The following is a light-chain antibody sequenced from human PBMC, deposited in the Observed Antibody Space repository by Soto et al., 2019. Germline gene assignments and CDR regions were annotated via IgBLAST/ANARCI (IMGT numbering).Light chain of an antibody. J-gene: IGLJ1*01. V-gene: IGLV2-14*01. CDR2: EVS. CDR1: SSDVGGYNY. CDR3: NSYTSSSTYV. Sequence: QSVLTQPASVSGSPGQSITIPCTGTSSDVGGYNYVSWYQQHTGKAPKLMIYEVSNRPSGVSNRFSGSKSGNTASLTISGLQPEDEADYYCNSYTSSSTYVFGTGTKLTVL.